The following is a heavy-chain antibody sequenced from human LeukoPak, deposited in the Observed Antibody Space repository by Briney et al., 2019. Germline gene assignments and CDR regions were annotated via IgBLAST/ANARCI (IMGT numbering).Heavy chain of an antibody. CDR2: INCNSGGT. Sequence: ASVKVSCKASGYTFTNYYMHWVRQAPGQGLEWMGCINCNSGGTNYAQKFQARVTMTKDTSISTAYLELSRLTSDDTAIYYCAREYSSGQNWGQGTLVTVSS. D-gene: IGHD6-19*01. CDR3: AREYSSGQN. V-gene: IGHV1-2*02. J-gene: IGHJ4*02. CDR1: GYTFTNYY.